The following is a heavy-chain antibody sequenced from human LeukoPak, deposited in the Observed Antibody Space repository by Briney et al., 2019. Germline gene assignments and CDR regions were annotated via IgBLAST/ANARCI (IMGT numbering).Heavy chain of an antibody. CDR2: ISYDGSNK. CDR3: AVIAVAYDSSGRGAFDI. D-gene: IGHD3-22*01. J-gene: IGHJ3*02. CDR1: GFTFSSYA. Sequence: GRSLRLSCAASGFTFSSYAMHWVRQAPGKGLEWVAVISYDGSNKYYADSVKGRFTISRDNSKNTLYLQMNSLRAEDTAVYYCAVIAVAYDSSGRGAFDIWGQGTMVTVSS. V-gene: IGHV3-30-3*01.